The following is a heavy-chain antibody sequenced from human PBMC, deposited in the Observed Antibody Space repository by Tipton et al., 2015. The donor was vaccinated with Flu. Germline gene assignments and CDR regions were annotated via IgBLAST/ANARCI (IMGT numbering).Heavy chain of an antibody. V-gene: IGHV4-61*09. Sequence: TLSLTCTVSGGSISSGSFYWSWIRQSAAKGLEWIGHIYSSGTTNYNSSLKSRLTISVDTSKNQFSLRLSSVTAADTAVYYCARHTGDSVRGVIDYWGQGTLVTVSS. CDR1: GGSISSGSFY. CDR2: IYSSGTT. D-gene: IGHD3-10*02. J-gene: IGHJ4*02. CDR3: ARHTGDSVRGVIDY.